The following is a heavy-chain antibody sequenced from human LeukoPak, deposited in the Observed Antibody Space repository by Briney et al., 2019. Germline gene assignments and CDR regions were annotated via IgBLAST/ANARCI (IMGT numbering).Heavy chain of an antibody. CDR2: IKQDGNEK. V-gene: IGHV3-7*01. CDR3: ARDRYSGGYGGKFAFDI. Sequence: GGSLRLSCAASGFTFSSYEMNWVRQAPGKGLEWVANIKQDGNEKYYVDSVKGRFTISRDNAKNSLYLQMNSLRAEDTAVYYCARDRYSGGYGGKFAFDIWGQGTMVIVSS. D-gene: IGHD1-26*01. J-gene: IGHJ3*02. CDR1: GFTFSSYE.